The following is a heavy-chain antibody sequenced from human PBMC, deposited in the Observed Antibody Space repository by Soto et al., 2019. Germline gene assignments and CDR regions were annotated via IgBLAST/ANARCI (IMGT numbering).Heavy chain of an antibody. V-gene: IGHV4-30-2*01. CDR1: GDSISRYGYS. Sequence: QLQLQESGSGLVKPSQTLVLTCTVSGDSISRYGYSWSWIRQPPGKGLEWIWFIYHSGATYYNPSVKSRVTTSVDKSKNQFSLRLASVTAADTAVYDFVREMSYYFDSWGQGTLVTVSS. CDR3: VREMSYYFDS. J-gene: IGHJ4*02. CDR2: IYHSGAT.